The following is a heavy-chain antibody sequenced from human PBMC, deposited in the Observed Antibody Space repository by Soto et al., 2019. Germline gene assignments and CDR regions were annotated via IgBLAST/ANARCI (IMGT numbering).Heavy chain of an antibody. V-gene: IGHV4-4*07. J-gene: IGHJ5*02. D-gene: IGHD4-17*01. CDR1: GGSMSKFD. CDR2: VYATGTS. Sequence: SETLSLTCSVSGGSMSKFDWSWIRKTAGKGLEGRGRVYATGTSDYHPSLRSRIAMSVDISKKTFSLRLRSVTAADTGVYYCVRDGSKTLRDCFDPWGQGILVT. CDR3: VRDGSKTLRDCFDP.